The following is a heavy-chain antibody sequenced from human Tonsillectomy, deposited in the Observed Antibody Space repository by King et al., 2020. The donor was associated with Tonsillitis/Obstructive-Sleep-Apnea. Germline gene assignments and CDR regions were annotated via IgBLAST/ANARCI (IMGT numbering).Heavy chain of an antibody. CDR2: IVVGSGNT. V-gene: IGHV1-58*01. CDR3: AAGGYCRRGICHIRFDY. Sequence: QLVQSGPEVKKPGTSVKVSCKASGFTFTSSAVQWVRQARGQRLEWIGWIVVGSGNTNYAQKFQERVTITRDMSTSTAYMELSSLRSEDTAVYYCAAGGYCRRGICHIRFDYWGQGTLVTVSS. CDR1: GFTFTSSA. J-gene: IGHJ4*02. D-gene: IGHD2-15*01.